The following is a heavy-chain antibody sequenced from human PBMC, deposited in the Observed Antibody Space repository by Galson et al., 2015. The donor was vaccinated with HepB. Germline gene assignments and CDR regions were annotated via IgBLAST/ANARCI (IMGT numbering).Heavy chain of an antibody. CDR3: ARLYGGYVSD. J-gene: IGHJ4*02. CDR1: GGSISSRSYY. D-gene: IGHD5-12*01. V-gene: IGHV4-61*10. Sequence: ETLSLTCTVSGGSISSRSYYWTWIRQPAGKRLEWIAYIYYSGNTNYNPSLESRVIISLDTSKNQFSLKLTSVTAADTAVYYCARLYGGYVSDWGQGTLLTVSS. CDR2: IYYSGNT.